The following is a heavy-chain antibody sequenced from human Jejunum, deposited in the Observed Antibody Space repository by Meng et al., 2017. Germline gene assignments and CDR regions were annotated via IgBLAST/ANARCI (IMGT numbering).Heavy chain of an antibody. Sequence: VQAQESGPGLVKPWGTLSLTCAVSWYSISSSYWLSWVRQSPGKGLEWIGEIYHSGPTNYNPSLKSRVTLSVDKSKNQFSLNLSSVTAADTAVYFCARDFEALNGVWGQGTLVTVAS. D-gene: IGHD2-8*01. CDR3: ARDFEALNGV. CDR2: IYHSGPT. V-gene: IGHV4-4*02. CDR1: WYSISSSYW. J-gene: IGHJ1*01.